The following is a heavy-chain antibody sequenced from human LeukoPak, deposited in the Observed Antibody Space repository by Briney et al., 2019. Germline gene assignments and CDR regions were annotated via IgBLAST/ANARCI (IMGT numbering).Heavy chain of an antibody. CDR3: ARDGDGWELPYYFDY. Sequence: SQTLSLTCTVSGGSISSGSYYWSWIRQPAGKGLEWIGRIYTSGSTNYNPSLKSRVTISVDTSKNQFSLKLSSVTAADTAVYYCARDGDGWELPYYFDYWGQGTLVTVSS. D-gene: IGHD1-26*01. V-gene: IGHV4-61*02. CDR1: GGSISSGSYY. J-gene: IGHJ4*02. CDR2: IYTSGST.